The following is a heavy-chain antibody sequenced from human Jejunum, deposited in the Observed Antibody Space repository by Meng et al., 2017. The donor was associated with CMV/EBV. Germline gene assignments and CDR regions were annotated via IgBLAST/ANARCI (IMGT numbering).Heavy chain of an antibody. CDR3: ARDRAYYFDSSASAWLDP. D-gene: IGHD3-22*01. CDR1: ISSDDYY. J-gene: IGHJ5*02. Sequence: ISSDDYYWSWIRQPPGRGLEWIGYIYYTGNTYYNASLRGRVTMSVDTSKNQFSLNLSSVTAADTAVYYCARDRAYYFDSSASAWLDPWGQGTLVTVSS. V-gene: IGHV4-30-4*08. CDR2: IYYTGNT.